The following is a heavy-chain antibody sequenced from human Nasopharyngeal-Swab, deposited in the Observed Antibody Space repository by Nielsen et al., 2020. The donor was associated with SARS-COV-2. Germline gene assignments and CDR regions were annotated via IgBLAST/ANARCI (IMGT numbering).Heavy chain of an antibody. J-gene: IGHJ6*02. Sequence: WVRQAPGQGLEWMGRINPNNGGTVYAQKFQGRVTMTRATSVTTAYMELSGLTSDDSAVYYCARRGVAGCSRHCDYYYYYGMDVWGQGTTVTVS. CDR2: INPNNGGT. CDR3: ARRGVAGCSRHCDYYYYYGMDV. V-gene: IGHV1-2*06. D-gene: IGHD2-21*01.